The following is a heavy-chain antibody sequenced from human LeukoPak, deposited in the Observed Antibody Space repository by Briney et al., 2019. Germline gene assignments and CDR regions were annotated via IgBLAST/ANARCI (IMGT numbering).Heavy chain of an antibody. Sequence: GGSLTLSCAASGFTVSSIYMSWVRQAPGKGLEWVSIIYSGGSTYYADSVKGRFTVSRDNSKNTLFLQMNSLRVEDTALYYCARRAQEPFFDSWGQGTLVTVSS. D-gene: IGHD1-26*01. CDR1: GFTVSSIY. J-gene: IGHJ4*02. CDR3: ARRAQEPFFDS. V-gene: IGHV3-53*01. CDR2: IYSGGST.